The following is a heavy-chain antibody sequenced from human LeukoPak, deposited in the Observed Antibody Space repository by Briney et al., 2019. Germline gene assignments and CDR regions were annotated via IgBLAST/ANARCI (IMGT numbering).Heavy chain of an antibody. CDR2: IFTSGAT. D-gene: IGHD3-22*01. J-gene: IGHJ4*02. CDR1: GGSMRNYY. CDR3: ARSYDRSGYSVGFDF. Sequence: SETLSLTCSVSGGSMRNYYRSWIRQPAGKALEWIGRIFTSGATNYNPSLNSRVTVSVDTSKNQFSLRLSSVTPADTAVYYCARSYDRSGYSVGFDFWGRGTLVTVSS. V-gene: IGHV4-4*07.